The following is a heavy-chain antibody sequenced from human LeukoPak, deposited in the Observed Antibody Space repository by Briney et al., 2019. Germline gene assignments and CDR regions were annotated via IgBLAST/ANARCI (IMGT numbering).Heavy chain of an antibody. CDR3: ATDPLTGRFGPRFDP. D-gene: IGHD3-10*01. CDR2: INPNSGGT. V-gene: IGHV1-2*02. J-gene: IGHJ5*02. Sequence: GASVKVSCKASGYTFTGYYMHWVRQAPGQGLEWMGWINPNSGGTNYAQKFQGRVTMTRDTSISTAYMELSRLRSDDTAVYYCATDPLTGRFGPRFDPWGQGTLVTVSS. CDR1: GYTFTGYY.